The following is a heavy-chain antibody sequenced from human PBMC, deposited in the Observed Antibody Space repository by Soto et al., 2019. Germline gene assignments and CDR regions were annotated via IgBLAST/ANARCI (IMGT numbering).Heavy chain of an antibody. J-gene: IGHJ6*02. CDR3: ATILPAAYYYYYGMDV. Sequence: ASVKVSCKVSGDTLTGLSVHWGRQAPGEGLEWMGGFDPEDGATIYAQKFQGRVTMTEDTSTDTAYMELSSLRSEDTAVYYCATILPAAYYYYYGMDVWGQGTTVTVSS. V-gene: IGHV1-24*01. CDR2: FDPEDGAT. CDR1: GDTLTGLS. D-gene: IGHD2-2*01.